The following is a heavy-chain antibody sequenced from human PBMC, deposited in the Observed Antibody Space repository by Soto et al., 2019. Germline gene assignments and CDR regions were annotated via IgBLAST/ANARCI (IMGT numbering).Heavy chain of an antibody. J-gene: IGHJ4*02. Sequence: PSETLSLTCTFSCGSVSSSSYYWGWGRQPPGKGLEWIGSVYYSGSTYYNPSLESRVTISVDKSKNQFSLKLMSLSAADTAVYYCGRLEGLATISYYFDYWGQGALVTVSS. CDR2: VYYSGST. CDR3: GRLEGLATISYYFDY. V-gene: IGHV4-39*01. D-gene: IGHD3-9*01. CDR1: CGSVSSSSYY.